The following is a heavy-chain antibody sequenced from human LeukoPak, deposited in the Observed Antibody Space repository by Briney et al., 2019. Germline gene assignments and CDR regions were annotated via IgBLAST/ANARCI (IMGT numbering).Heavy chain of an antibody. CDR3: AKDPTGYYYDSSGYYGGY. D-gene: IGHD3-22*01. CDR1: GFSFSNYG. Sequence: GGSLRLSCVASGFSFSNYGMHWVRQAPGKGLEWVAFIRYDGSNKYYADSVKGRFTISRDNSKNTLYLQMNSLRAEDTAVYYCAKDPTGYYYDSSGYYGGYWGQGTLVTVSS. V-gene: IGHV3-30*02. J-gene: IGHJ4*02. CDR2: IRYDGSNK.